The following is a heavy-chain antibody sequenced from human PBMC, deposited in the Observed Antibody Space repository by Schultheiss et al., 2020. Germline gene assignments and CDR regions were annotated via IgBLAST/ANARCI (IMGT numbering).Heavy chain of an antibody. D-gene: IGHD3-10*01. CDR1: GFIFSGYA. CDR2: VSGSGANT. J-gene: IGHJ4*02. V-gene: IGHV3-23*01. Sequence: GGSLRLSCAASGFIFSGYAMSWVRQAPGKGLEWVSSVSGSGANTFYADSVKGRFTISRDNSKNTLYLQMNSLRAEDTAVYYCARDGLWFGELPIDYWGQGTLVTVSS. CDR3: ARDGLWFGELPIDY.